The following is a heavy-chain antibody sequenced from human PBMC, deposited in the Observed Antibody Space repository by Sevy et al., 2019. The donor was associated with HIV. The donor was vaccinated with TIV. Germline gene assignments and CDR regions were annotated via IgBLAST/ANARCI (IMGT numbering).Heavy chain of an antibody. Sequence: GGSLRLSCAASGFSFNSYDMNWVRQAPGKGLEWVSSIRSVSTIIYYGDSVRGRFSISRDNAKKSLYLQMDSLRVEDTAVDYCARVVGYVSGNYYKYHYDLEVWGQGTAVTVSS. CDR1: GFSFNSYD. CDR2: IRSVSTII. V-gene: IGHV3-21*01. J-gene: IGHJ6*02. D-gene: IGHD3-10*01. CDR3: ARVVGYVSGNYYKYHYDLEV.